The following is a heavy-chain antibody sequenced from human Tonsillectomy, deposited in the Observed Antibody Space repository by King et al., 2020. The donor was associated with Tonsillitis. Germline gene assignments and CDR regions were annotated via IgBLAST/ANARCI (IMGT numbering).Heavy chain of an antibody. V-gene: IGHV3-23*04. CDR1: GFTFSSYA. CDR3: AKGPRRQWLRVTFSYYFDY. CDR2: ISGSGGST. Sequence: EVQLVESGGGLVQPGGSLRLSCAASGFTFSSYAMSWVRQAPGKGLEWVSAISGSGGSTYYADSVKGRFTISRDNSKNTLYLQMNSLRAEDTAVYYCAKGPRRQWLRVTFSYYFDYWGQGTLVTVSS. D-gene: IGHD6-19*01. J-gene: IGHJ4*02.